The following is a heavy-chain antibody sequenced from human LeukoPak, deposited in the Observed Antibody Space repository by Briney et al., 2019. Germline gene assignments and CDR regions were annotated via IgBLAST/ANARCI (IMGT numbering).Heavy chain of an antibody. CDR1: GGSISSGSYY. CDR2: IYTSGST. V-gene: IGHV4-61*02. Sequence: SQTLSLTCTVSGGSISSGSYYWSWIRQPAGKGLEWIGRIYTSGSTNYNPSLKSRVTISVDTSKNQFSLKLTSVTAADTAVYYCARDTYYYDSSGPNPYWGQGTLVTVSS. D-gene: IGHD3-22*01. J-gene: IGHJ4*02. CDR3: ARDTYYYDSSGPNPY.